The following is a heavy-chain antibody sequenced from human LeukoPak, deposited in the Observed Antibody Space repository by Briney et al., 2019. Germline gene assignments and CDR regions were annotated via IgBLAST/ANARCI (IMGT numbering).Heavy chain of an antibody. V-gene: IGHV2-5*01. CDR3: ARLVFEAFDI. D-gene: IGHD3-10*01. J-gene: IGHJ3*02. Sequence: SGPTLVKPPQTLTLTCTFSGFSLSTSGVGVGWFRQPPGKALEWLALTYWNDDKRYSPSLKSRLTITKDTSKNQVVLTMTNMDPVDTATYYCARLVFEAFDIWGQGTMVTVSS. CDR1: GFSLSTSGVG. CDR2: TYWNDDK.